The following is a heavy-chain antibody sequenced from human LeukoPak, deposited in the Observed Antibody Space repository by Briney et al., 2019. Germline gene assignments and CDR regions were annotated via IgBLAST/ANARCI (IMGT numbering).Heavy chain of an antibody. Sequence: GGSLRLSCAASGFTFSTSEMNWVRQAPGKGLEWVSYISSTGSTIYYADSVKGRFTISRDNAKKSLYLQMTGLRVEDTAIYYCARVSTTMTTYWFDPWGQGTLVSVSS. CDR2: ISSTGSTI. CDR1: GFTFSTSE. CDR3: ARVSTTMTTYWFDP. J-gene: IGHJ5*02. V-gene: IGHV3-48*03. D-gene: IGHD4-17*01.